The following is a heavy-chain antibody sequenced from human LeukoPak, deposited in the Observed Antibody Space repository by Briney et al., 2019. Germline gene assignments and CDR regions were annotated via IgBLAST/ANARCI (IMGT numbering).Heavy chain of an antibody. CDR3: ARLAYTVTTLDY. J-gene: IGHJ4*02. CDR1: GSSISNYY. D-gene: IGHD4-11*01. V-gene: IGHV4-39*07. CDR2: IYYSGST. Sequence: SETLSLTCTVSGSSISNYYWGWIRQAPGKGLEWIGSIYYSGSTYYNPSLKSRVTISVDTSKNQFSLKLSSVTAADTAVYYCARLAYTVTTLDYWGQGTLVTVSS.